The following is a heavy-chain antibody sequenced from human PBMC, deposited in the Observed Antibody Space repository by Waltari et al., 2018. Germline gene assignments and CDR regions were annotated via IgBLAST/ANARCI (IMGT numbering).Heavy chain of an antibody. D-gene: IGHD3-10*01. CDR1: GYRFTDYY. Sequence: EVQLLQSGTELKKPGSTVNISCQASGYRFTDYYIHGVQQAPGKGPQWMGLVDPEDGETIYAERFQGRVTITADTSTETAFMELSSLTSDDTAVYYCVTALGDRSSASRPFDVWGLGTLITVSS. V-gene: IGHV1-69-2*01. CDR2: VDPEDGET. CDR3: VTALGDRSSASRPFDV. J-gene: IGHJ3*01.